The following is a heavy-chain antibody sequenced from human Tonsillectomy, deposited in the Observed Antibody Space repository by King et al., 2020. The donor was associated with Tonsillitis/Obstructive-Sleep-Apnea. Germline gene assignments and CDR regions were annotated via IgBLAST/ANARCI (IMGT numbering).Heavy chain of an antibody. Sequence: VQLVESGGGLVKPGGSLRLSCAASGFTFSSYSMNWVRQAPGKGLEWVSSISSSSSYIYYADSVKGRFPISRDNAKNSLYLQMNSLRAEDTAVYYCARDGTGDYDFWSGYRSHNWFDPWGQGTLVTVSS. CDR1: GFTFSSYS. V-gene: IGHV3-21*01. CDR3: ARDGTGDYDFWSGYRSHNWFDP. D-gene: IGHD3-3*01. J-gene: IGHJ5*02. CDR2: ISSSSSYI.